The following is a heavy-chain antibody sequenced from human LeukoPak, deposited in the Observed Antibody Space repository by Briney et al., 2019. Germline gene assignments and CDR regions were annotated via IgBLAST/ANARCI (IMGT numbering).Heavy chain of an antibody. Sequence: LGGSLRLSCAASGFTVSSNYMSWVRQAPGKGLEWVSVIYSGGSTDYADSVKGRFTISRDNSKNTLYLQMSSLRAEDTAVYYCAREERSFYGSGCLDYWGQGTLVTVSS. D-gene: IGHD3-10*01. CDR3: AREERSFYGSGCLDY. CDR1: GFTVSSNY. CDR2: IYSGGST. V-gene: IGHV3-66*01. J-gene: IGHJ4*02.